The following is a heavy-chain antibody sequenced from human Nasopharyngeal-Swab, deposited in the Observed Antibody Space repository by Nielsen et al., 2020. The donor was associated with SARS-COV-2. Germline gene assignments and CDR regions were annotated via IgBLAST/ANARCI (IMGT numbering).Heavy chain of an antibody. J-gene: IGHJ6*03. CDR3: ARIIAAAGTVGYMDV. CDR2: ISGSGGST. D-gene: IGHD6-13*01. Sequence: WIRQPPGKGLEWVSAISGSGGSTYYTDSVKGRFTISRDNSKNTLYLQMNSLRAEDTAVYYCARIIAAAGTVGYMDVWGKGTTVTVSS. V-gene: IGHV3-23*01.